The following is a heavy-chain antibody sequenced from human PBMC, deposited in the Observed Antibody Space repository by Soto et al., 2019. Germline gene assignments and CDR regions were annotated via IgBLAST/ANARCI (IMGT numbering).Heavy chain of an antibody. Sequence: LRLSCAASGFTFSSYAMSSVRQNQGKGLEWVSAISGSGGSTYYADSVKGRFTISRDNSKNTLYLQMNSLRVEDTAVYYCAKHQSSGGRRREIVLVPPSGMDIWGQGTTVNVS. CDR1: GFTFSSYA. D-gene: IGHD2-2*01. CDR2: ISGSGGST. J-gene: IGHJ6*02. V-gene: IGHV3-23*01. CDR3: AKHQSSGGRRREIVLVPPSGMDI.